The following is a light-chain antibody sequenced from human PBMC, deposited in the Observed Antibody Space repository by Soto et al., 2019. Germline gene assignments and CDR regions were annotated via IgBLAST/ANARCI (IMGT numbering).Light chain of an antibody. CDR2: KGS. CDR1: QSISSW. Sequence: DIQMTQSPSTLSASLGDRVTINCRASQSISSWLAWYQQKPGKAPNLLIYKGSSLEGGVPSRLCGSGSGTEFTLTISSLQPDDFATYYCQQYNSYSWTFGQGTKVEIK. V-gene: IGKV1-5*03. J-gene: IGKJ1*01. CDR3: QQYNSYSWT.